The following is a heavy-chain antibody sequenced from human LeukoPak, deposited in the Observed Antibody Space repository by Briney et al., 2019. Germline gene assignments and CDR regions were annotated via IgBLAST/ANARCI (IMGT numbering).Heavy chain of an antibody. CDR2: ISGSGGST. J-gene: IGHJ3*02. CDR3: ARRGTSMFRGVHMGPHDGFDI. Sequence: GGTLRLSCAASGFTFSSYGMSWVRQAPGKGLEWVSAISGSGGSTYYADSVKGRFTISRDNSKNTLYLQMNSLRAEDTAVYYCARRGTSMFRGVHMGPHDGFDIWGQGTMVTVSS. D-gene: IGHD3-10*01. V-gene: IGHV3-23*01. CDR1: GFTFSSYG.